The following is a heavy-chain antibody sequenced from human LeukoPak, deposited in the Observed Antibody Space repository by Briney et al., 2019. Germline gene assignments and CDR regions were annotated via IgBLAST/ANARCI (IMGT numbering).Heavy chain of an antibody. D-gene: IGHD4-11*01. V-gene: IGHV2-5*01. Sequence: XGPTLVKPTPTLTLTCTFSGFSLSTSGVGVGWIRQPPVKALEWLAFIYWNDDEPYIPSLKSRLTITKDTSKNQVVLTMTNMYPVDTATYFCAHTTTVVLGFDYWGQGTLVTVSS. CDR3: AHTTTVVLGFDY. J-gene: IGHJ4*02. CDR2: IYWNDDE. CDR1: GFSLSTSGVG.